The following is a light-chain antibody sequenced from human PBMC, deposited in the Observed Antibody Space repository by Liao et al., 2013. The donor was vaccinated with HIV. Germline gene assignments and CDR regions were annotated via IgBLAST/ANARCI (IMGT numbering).Light chain of an antibody. CDR2: QNY. Sequence: SYELTQPPSLSASPGQPASISCSGDELGNKFAFWYQQRPGQSPVLVIYQNYKRPSGIPERFSGSNSGNTATLTISGTQAMDEADYYCQAWDSSYVVFGGGTKLTVL. CDR3: QAWDSSYVV. J-gene: IGLJ2*01. V-gene: IGLV3-1*01. CDR1: ELGNKF.